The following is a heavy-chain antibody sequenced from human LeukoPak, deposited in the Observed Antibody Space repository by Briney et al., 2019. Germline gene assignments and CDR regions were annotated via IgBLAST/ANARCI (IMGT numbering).Heavy chain of an antibody. CDR2: MSSSSSYI. CDR1: GFTFSSYS. Sequence: AGGSLRLSCAASGFTFSSYSMNWVRQAPGKGLEWVSSMSSSSSYIYYADSVKGRFTISRDNTRSSLFLQMDSLRAEDTAVYYCAKDGGGIVGATTYLDYWGQGTLVTVSS. J-gene: IGHJ4*02. CDR3: AKDGGGIVGATTYLDY. V-gene: IGHV3-21*06. D-gene: IGHD1-26*01.